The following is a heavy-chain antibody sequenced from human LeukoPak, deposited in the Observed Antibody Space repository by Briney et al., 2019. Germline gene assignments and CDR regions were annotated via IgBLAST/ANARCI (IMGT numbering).Heavy chain of an antibody. CDR2: INPSGGST. CDR3: ARGDPRGYCTSTSCPTGWFGP. V-gene: IGHV1-46*01. Sequence: ASVKVSCKASGYTFTSYYMHWVRQAPGQGLEWMGIINPSGGSTSSAQNFQGRVTMTRDTSTSTVYMELSSRRSEDTAVYYCARGDPRGYCTSTSCPTGWFGPWGQGTLVTVSS. J-gene: IGHJ5*02. CDR1: GYTFTSYY. D-gene: IGHD2-2*01.